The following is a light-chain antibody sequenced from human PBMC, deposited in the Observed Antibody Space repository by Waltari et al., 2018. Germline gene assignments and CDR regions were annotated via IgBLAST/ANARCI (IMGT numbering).Light chain of an antibody. Sequence: QSVLTQPPSVSGAPRQRVTIPCSGSRTTIENNAVSWYQQVPGKAPKLLIYHDDLLPSGVSDRFSASKSGTSASLAISGLQSEDEADYYCAAWDDSLNGRVFGGGTKLTVL. CDR1: RTTIENNA. V-gene: IGLV1-36*01. J-gene: IGLJ3*02. CDR2: HDD. CDR3: AAWDDSLNGRV.